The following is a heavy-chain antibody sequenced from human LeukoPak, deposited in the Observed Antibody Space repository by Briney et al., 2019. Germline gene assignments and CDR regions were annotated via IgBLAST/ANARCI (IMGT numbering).Heavy chain of an antibody. CDR3: AKVQSPGSGWSIDY. CDR2: IKRDGSEK. Sequence: GGSLRLSCAASGFTFSSYWMSWVRLAPGKGLEWVANIKRDGSEKYYVDSVKGRFTISRDNAKNSLYLQMNSLRAGDTAVYYCAKVQSPGSGWSIDYWGQGTLVTVSS. CDR1: GFTFSSYW. D-gene: IGHD6-19*01. V-gene: IGHV3-7*01. J-gene: IGHJ4*02.